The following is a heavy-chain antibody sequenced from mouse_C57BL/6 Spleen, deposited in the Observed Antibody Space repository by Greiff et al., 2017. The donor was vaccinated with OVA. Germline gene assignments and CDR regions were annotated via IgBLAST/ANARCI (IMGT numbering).Heavy chain of an antibody. V-gene: IGHV1-64*01. CDR2: IHPNSGST. Sequence: QVQLKQPGAELVKPGASVKLSCKASGYTFTSYWMHWVKQRPGQGLEWIGMIHPNSGSTNYNEKFKSKATLTVDKSSSTAYMQLSSLTSEDSAVYYCARSPGSSYWYFDVWGTGTTVTVSS. CDR3: ARSPGSSYWYFDV. CDR1: GYTFTSYW. D-gene: IGHD1-1*01. J-gene: IGHJ1*03.